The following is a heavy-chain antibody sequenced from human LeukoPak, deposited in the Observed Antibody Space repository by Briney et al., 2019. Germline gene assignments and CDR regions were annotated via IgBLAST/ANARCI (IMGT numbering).Heavy chain of an antibody. CDR2: IYYSGST. D-gene: IGHD2-2*01. CDR3: ARVVYCSSTSCTGFDP. V-gene: IGHV4-59*01. Sequence: SETLSLICTVSGGSISSYYWSWIRQPPGKGLEWIGYIYYSGSTNYNPSLKSRVTISVDTSKNQFSLKLSSVTAADTAVYYCARVVYCSSTSCTGFDPWGQGTLVTVSS. CDR1: GGSISSYY. J-gene: IGHJ5*02.